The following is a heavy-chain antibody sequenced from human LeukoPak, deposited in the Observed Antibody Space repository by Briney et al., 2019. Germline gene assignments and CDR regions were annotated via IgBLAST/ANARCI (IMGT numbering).Heavy chain of an antibody. V-gene: IGHV1-8*01. J-gene: IGHJ4*02. CDR3: ARGRSYALNDY. CDR2: MNPNSGNT. CDR1: GYTFTSYD. Sequence: ASVKVSCKASGYTFTSYDINWVRQATGQGLEWMGWMNPNSGNTDYAQKFQGRVTMTRDTSISTAYMELSRLRSDDTAVYYCARGRSYALNDYWGQGTLVTVSS.